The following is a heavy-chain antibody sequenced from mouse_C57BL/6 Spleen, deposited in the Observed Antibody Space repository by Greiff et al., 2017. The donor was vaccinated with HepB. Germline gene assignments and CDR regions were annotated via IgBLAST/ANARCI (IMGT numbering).Heavy chain of an antibody. J-gene: IGHJ3*01. CDR3: ERRGTAQYQTGFAD. V-gene: IGHV1-81*01. CDR1: GYTFTSYG. D-gene: IGHD3-2*02. CDR2: IYPRSGNT. Sequence: VQLQQSGAELVRPGASVKLSCKASGYTFTSYGISWVKQSTGRGLEWIGEIYPRSGNTYYNEKFKGKATLTADKSSSTAYMELRSLTSEDSAVYFCERRGTAQYQTGFADWGKGALVTV.